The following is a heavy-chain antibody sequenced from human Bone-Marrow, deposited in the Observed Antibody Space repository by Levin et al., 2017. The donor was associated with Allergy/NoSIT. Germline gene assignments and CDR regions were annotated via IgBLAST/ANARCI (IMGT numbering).Heavy chain of an antibody. CDR1: GFIFSGYS. CDR3: ARNLPAADY. Sequence: GESLKISCAASGFIFSGYSMSWVRQAPGKGPEWVSYISSDSSIMYSADSVKGRFTISRDNAKNSLYLQMNSLRAEDSAVYYCARNLPAADYWGHGTLVTVSS. J-gene: IGHJ4*01. CDR2: ISSDSSIM. D-gene: IGHD2-2*01. V-gene: IGHV3-48*01.